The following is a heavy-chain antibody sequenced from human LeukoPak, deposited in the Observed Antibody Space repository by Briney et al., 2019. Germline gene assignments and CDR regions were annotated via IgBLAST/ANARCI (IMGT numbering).Heavy chain of an antibody. CDR2: IRNKANSYTT. CDR1: GFTFSDHY. V-gene: IGHV3-72*01. J-gene: IGHJ4*02. D-gene: IGHD1-7*01. Sequence: GGSLRLSCAASGFTFSDHYMDWVRQAPGKGLEWVGRIRNKANSYTTEYAASVKGRFTISRDDSKNSLFLQMNTLKTEDMAVYYCSRAGIRTTPYYFDYWGQGTLVTVSS. CDR3: SRAGIRTTPYYFDY.